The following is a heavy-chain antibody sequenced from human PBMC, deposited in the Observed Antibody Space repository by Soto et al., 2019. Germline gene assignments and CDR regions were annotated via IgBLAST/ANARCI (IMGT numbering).Heavy chain of an antibody. Sequence: PSETLSLTCTVSGGSISSYYWSWIRQPPGKGLEWIGYIYYSGSTYYNPSLKSRVAISVDTSKNQFSLRLSSVTAADTAVYYCARDESGYSYVTYWGQGALVTVSS. J-gene: IGHJ4*02. V-gene: IGHV4-59*12. D-gene: IGHD5-18*01. CDR1: GGSISSYY. CDR2: IYYSGST. CDR3: ARDESGYSYVTY.